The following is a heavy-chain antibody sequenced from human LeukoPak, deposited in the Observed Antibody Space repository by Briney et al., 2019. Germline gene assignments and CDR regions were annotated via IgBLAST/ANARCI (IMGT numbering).Heavy chain of an antibody. V-gene: IGHV1-69*06. Sequence: SVKLSCTASGCTFSSYAINWVRQAPGQGLEWMGGIIPIFGTANYAQTFKGRVTITADNSTNTAYLELNSLRSEDTAVYYCGRDPRFAGINPNEEQLAYFDYWGQGTLVSVSS. D-gene: IGHD6-13*01. CDR1: GCTFSSYA. J-gene: IGHJ4*02. CDR3: GRDPRFAGINPNEEQLAYFDY. CDR2: IIPIFGTA.